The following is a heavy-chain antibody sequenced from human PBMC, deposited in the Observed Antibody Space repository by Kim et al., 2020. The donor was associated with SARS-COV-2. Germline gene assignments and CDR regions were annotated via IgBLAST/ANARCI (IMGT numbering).Heavy chain of an antibody. J-gene: IGHJ6*02. Sequence: SGYTNYHPSLKSRVRISLDTSKNKLSLRLTAVTAADTAMYYCARDRSGMDVWGQGTTVTVSS. CDR2: SGYT. CDR3: ARDRSGMDV. V-gene: IGHV4-59*01.